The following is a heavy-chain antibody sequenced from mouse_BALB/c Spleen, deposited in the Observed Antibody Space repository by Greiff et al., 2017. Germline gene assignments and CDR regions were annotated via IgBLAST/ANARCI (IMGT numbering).Heavy chain of an antibody. D-gene: IGHD2-4*01. CDR2: ISNGGGST. CDR1: GFTFSSYT. V-gene: IGHV5-12-2*01. Sequence: EVMLVESGGGLVQPGGSLKLSCAASGFTFSSYTMSWVRQTPEKRLEWVAYISNGGGSTYYPDTVKGRFTISRDNAKNTLYLQMSSLKSEDTAMYYCARHDYDRGAWFAYWGQGTLVTVSA. J-gene: IGHJ3*01. CDR3: ARHDYDRGAWFAY.